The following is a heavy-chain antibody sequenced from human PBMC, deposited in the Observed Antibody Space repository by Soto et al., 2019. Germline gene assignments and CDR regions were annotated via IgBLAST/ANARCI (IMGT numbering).Heavy chain of an antibody. J-gene: IGHJ6*02. CDR2: INHSGST. D-gene: IGHD3-10*01. V-gene: IGHV4-34*01. CDR3: ARGITMVRIYYYGMDV. Sequence: PSETLSLTCTVSGGSVSSYYWSWIRQPPGKGLEWIGEINHSGSTNYNPSLKSRVTISVDTSKNQFSLKLSSVTTADTTVYYCARGITMVRIYYYGMDVWGQGTTVTVS. CDR1: GGSVSSYY.